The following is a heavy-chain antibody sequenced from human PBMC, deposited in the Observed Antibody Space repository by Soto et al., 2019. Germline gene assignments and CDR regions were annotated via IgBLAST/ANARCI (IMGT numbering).Heavy chain of an antibody. CDR1: GGSIGSYQ. Sequence: PXETLSLPFTVSGGSIGSYQWSWVRQPPGKGLEWIASVYYTGTTNYNPSLGSRVTISIDAPENQISLKLTSVTAADTAFYYCARDTVLTGMFDFWGQGTLVTVSS. CDR3: ARDTVLTGMFDF. D-gene: IGHD4-17*01. J-gene: IGHJ4*02. CDR2: VYYTGTT. V-gene: IGHV4-59*01.